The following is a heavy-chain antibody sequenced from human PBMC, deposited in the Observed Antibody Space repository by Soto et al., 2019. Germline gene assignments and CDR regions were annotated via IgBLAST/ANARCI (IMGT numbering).Heavy chain of an antibody. CDR1: GFTFSSYG. CDR2: IWYDGSNK. J-gene: IGHJ4*02. V-gene: IGHV3-33*01. Sequence: GGSLRLSCAASGFTFSSYGMHWVRQAPGKGLEWVAVIWYDGSNKYYADSVKGRFTISRDNSKNTLYLQMNSLRAEDTAVYYCAREIVDTHAHYFDYWGQGTLVTVSS. CDR3: AREIVDTHAHYFDY. D-gene: IGHD5-18*01.